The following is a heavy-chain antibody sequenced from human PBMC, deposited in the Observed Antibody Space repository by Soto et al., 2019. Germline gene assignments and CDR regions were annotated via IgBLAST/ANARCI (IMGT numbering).Heavy chain of an antibody. Sequence: SETLSLTCTVSGGSISSGDYYWSWIRQPPGKGLEWIGYIYYSGSTYYNPFLKSRVTISVDTSKNQFSLKLSSVTAADTAVYYCARDNILGILYGGMDVWGQGTTVTVSS. CDR1: GGSISSGDYY. J-gene: IGHJ6*02. CDR2: IYYSGST. V-gene: IGHV4-30-4*01. D-gene: IGHD3-3*01. CDR3: ARDNILGILYGGMDV.